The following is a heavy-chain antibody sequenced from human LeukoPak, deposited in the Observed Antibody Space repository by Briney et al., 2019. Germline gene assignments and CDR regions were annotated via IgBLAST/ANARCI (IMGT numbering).Heavy chain of an antibody. J-gene: IGHJ4*02. CDR2: IYYSGST. D-gene: IGHD1-1*01. CDR3: ARSSRGLALEFDY. CDR1: GGSISSYY. Sequence: SETLSLTCNVSGGSISSYYWSWIRQPPGKGLGWIGYIYYSGSTNYNPSLKSRVTISVDTSKNQFSLKLSSVTAADTAVYYCARSSRGLALEFDYWGQGTLVTVSS. V-gene: IGHV4-59*01.